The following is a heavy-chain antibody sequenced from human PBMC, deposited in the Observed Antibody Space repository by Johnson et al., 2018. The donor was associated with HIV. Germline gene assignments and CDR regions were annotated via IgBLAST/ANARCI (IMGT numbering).Heavy chain of an antibody. J-gene: IGHJ3*02. CDR1: GFTFSSYD. CDR2: IGTAGDT. D-gene: IGHD2-15*01. CDR3: ARSKVDTVVVVRATGAFDI. Sequence: VQLVESGGGLVQPGGSLRLSCAASGFTFSSYDMHWVRQATGKGLEWVSTIGTAGDTYYPGSVKGRFTIPSENAKNSLYLQMNSLRVEDTAVVYCARSKVDTVVVVRATGAFDIWGQGTVVTVSS. V-gene: IGHV3-13*01.